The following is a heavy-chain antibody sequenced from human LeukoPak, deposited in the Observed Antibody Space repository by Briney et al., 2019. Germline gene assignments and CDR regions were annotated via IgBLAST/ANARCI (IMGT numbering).Heavy chain of an antibody. D-gene: IGHD3-22*01. J-gene: IGHJ4*02. CDR1: GGSISSYY. V-gene: IGHV4-59*01. CDR3: ARGLSNYYYDNPYYFDY. CDR2: IYYSGST. Sequence: SETLSLTCTVSGGSISSYYRSWIRQPPGKGLEWIGYIYYSGSTNYNPSLKSRVTISVDTSKNQFSLKLSSVTAADTAVYYCARGLSNYYYDNPYYFDYWGQGTLVTVSS.